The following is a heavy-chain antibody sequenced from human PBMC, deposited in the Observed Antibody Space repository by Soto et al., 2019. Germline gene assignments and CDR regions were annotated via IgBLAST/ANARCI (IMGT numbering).Heavy chain of an antibody. CDR2: IYSGGST. CDR3: ARDPPNYYDTTGFDY. Sequence: LRLSCAASGLTVSSNYMSWVRQAPGKGLEWVSVIYSGGSTYYADSVKGRFTISRDNSKNTVYLQMNSLRAEDTAIYYCARDPPNYYDTTGFDYWGQGTLVTVS. D-gene: IGHD3-22*01. CDR1: GLTVSSNY. J-gene: IGHJ4*02. V-gene: IGHV3-53*01.